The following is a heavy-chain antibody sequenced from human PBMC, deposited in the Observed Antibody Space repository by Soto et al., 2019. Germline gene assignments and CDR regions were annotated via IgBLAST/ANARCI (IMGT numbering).Heavy chain of an antibody. J-gene: IGHJ4*02. CDR3: ARTLVPAATPFDY. V-gene: IGHV4-59*01. CDR2: IYYSGSN. D-gene: IGHD2-2*01. CDR1: GGSISSYY. Sequence: QVQLQESGPGLVKPSETLSLTCTVSGGSISSYYWSWIRQPPGKGLEWIGYIYYSGSNNYNPSLKSRVTISVDTSKNQFSLKLSSVTAADTAVYYCARTLVPAATPFDYWGQGTLVTVSS.